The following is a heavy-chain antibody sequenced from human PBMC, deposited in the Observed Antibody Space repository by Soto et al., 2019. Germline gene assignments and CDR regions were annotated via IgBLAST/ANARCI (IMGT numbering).Heavy chain of an antibody. V-gene: IGHV3-74*01. CDR2: TNNYGSST. CDR1: GFTFSSHW. Sequence: GGSLRLSCAASGFTFSSHWMHWVRQAPGKGLVWVSRTNNYGSSTIYGDSVKGRFTVSRDNAKNTVYLQMNSLRAEDTAVYYCARQNYGDYKVDVWGKGTTVTVSS. D-gene: IGHD4-17*01. J-gene: IGHJ6*04. CDR3: ARQNYGDYKVDV.